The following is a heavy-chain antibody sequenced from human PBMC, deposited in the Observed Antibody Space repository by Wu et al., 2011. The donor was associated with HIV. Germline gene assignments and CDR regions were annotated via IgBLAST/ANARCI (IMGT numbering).Heavy chain of an antibody. J-gene: IGHJ5*02. CDR2: VLPEDGET. V-gene: IGHV1-69-2*01. CDR3: ARAQDRLWMAAKVMGWFDP. Sequence: EVHLVQSGPEVKRPGTTLQISCKVSDDSFSDYYIHWVKEAPGGGLEWVGLVLPEDGETIYGQNFQDRVTMTTDTSTSTAYMELRNLRSDDTAVYYCARAQDRLWMAAKVMGWFDPWGQGTQVTVSS. D-gene: IGHD6-25*01. CDR1: DDSFSDYY.